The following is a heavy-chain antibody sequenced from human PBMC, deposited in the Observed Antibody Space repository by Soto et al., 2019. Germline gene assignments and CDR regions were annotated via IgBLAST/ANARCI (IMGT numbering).Heavy chain of an antibody. D-gene: IGHD1-26*01. CDR2: IIPIFGTA. CDR3: ASSSGNNYGVGTNYYFDY. V-gene: IGHV1-69*06. Sequence: QVQLVQSGAEVKKPGSSVKVSCKTSGGTFSTYSIVWVRQAPGEGLEWMGGIIPIFGTANYAQKFQDRVKTTADKSTNTAFMELSSLKSEDTAMYYCASSSGNNYGVGTNYYFDYWGQGTLVTVSS. J-gene: IGHJ4*02. CDR1: GGTFSTYS.